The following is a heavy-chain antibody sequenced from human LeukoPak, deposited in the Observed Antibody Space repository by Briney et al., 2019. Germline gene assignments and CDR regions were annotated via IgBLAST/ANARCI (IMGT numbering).Heavy chain of an antibody. CDR2: IKQDGSEK. J-gene: IGHJ6*03. D-gene: IGHD3-10*01. CDR1: GFTFSSYW. Sequence: GGSLRLPCAASGFTFSSYWMSWVRQAPGKGLEWVANIKQDGSEKYYVDSVKGRFTISRDNAKNSLYLQMNSLRAEDTAVCYCARVFARGYYYYMDVWGKGTTVTVSS. V-gene: IGHV3-7*01. CDR3: ARVFARGYYYYMDV.